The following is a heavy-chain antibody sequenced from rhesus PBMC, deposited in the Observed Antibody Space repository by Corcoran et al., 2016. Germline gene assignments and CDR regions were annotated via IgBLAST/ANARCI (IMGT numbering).Heavy chain of an antibody. CDR2: ISGGGRIT. CDR3: ARANSGYYLDY. V-gene: IGHV4-173*01. D-gene: IGHD3-28*01. Sequence: QLQLQESGPGLVKPSETLSLTCVVPGGPITSNWRNWIRQPPGKGLECIGHISGGGRITTYSPSLKSRVTISTDTSKNQIYLKLISVTAADTAVYYCARANSGYYLDYWGQGVLVTVSS. CDR1: GGPITSNW. J-gene: IGHJ4*01.